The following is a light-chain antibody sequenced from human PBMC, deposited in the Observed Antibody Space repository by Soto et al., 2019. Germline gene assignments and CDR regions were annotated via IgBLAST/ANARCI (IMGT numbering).Light chain of an antibody. V-gene: IGLV2-14*01. CDR1: NSDVGGYEY. CDR2: EVS. J-gene: IGLJ1*01. CDR3: CSYVGATTYV. Sequence: QSALTQPASVSGSPGQSITISCTGTNSDVGGYEYVSWYQQHPGKVPKLMISEVSNRPSGASNRFSGSKSGNTASLTISGLQADDEADYYCCSYVGATTYVFGSGTKVTVL.